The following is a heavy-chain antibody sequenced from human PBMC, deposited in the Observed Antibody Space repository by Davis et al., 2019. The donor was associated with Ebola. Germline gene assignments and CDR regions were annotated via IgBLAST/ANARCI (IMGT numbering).Heavy chain of an antibody. CDR2: ISGSGGST. CDR1: GFTFSSYA. CDR3: ARMANDFWSGSWFDP. J-gene: IGHJ5*02. D-gene: IGHD3-3*01. V-gene: IGHV3-23*01. Sequence: GESLKISCAASGFTFSSYAMSWVRHAPGKGLEWVSAISGSGGSTYYADSVKGRFTISRDNAKNSLYLQMNSLRDEDTAVYYCARMANDFWSGSWFDPWGQGTLVTVSS.